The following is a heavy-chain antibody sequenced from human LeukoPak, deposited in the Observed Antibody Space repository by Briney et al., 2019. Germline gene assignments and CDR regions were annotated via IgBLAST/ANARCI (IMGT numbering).Heavy chain of an antibody. Sequence: GGSLRLSCAASGFTFSSYAMHWVRQAPGKGLEYVSAISSNGGSTYYANSVKGRFTISRDNSKNTLYLQMGSPRAEDMAVYYCARDDRGSFGYWGQGTLVTVSS. CDR3: ARDDRGSFGY. D-gene: IGHD3-16*01. V-gene: IGHV3-64*01. CDR2: ISSNGGST. CDR1: GFTFSSYA. J-gene: IGHJ4*02.